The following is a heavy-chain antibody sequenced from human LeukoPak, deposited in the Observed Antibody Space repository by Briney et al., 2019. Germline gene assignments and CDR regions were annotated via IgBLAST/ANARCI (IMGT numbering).Heavy chain of an antibody. CDR2: INPNSGGT. CDR3: ARVLYYDSSGYYYPVAFDI. CDR1: GYTFTGYY. Sequence: GASVKVSRKASGYTFTGYYMHWVRQAPGQGLEWMGWINPNSGGTNYAQKFQGRVTMTRDTSISTAYMELSRLRSDDTAVYYCARVLYYDSSGYYYPVAFDIWGQGTMVTVSS. V-gene: IGHV1-2*02. J-gene: IGHJ3*02. D-gene: IGHD3-22*01.